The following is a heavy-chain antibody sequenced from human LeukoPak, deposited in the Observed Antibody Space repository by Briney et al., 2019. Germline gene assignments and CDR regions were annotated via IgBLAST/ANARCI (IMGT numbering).Heavy chain of an antibody. D-gene: IGHD3-3*01. CDR2: IYYSGST. CDR3: ARVDRRAWLLYLSDY. Sequence: SQTLSLTCTVSGGSISSGGYYWSWIRQHPGKGLEWIGYIYYSGSTYYNPSLKSRVTISVDTSKNQFSLKLSSVNAADTDVYYCARVDRRAWLLYLSDYWGEGPLVTVPS. CDR1: GGSISSGGYY. J-gene: IGHJ4*02. V-gene: IGHV4-31*03.